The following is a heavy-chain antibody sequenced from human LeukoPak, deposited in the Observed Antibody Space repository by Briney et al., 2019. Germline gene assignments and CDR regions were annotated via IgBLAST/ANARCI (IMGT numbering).Heavy chain of an antibody. CDR1: GFTFCSYA. V-gene: IGHV3-23*01. CDR2: ISDSGGST. J-gene: IGHJ3*01. CDR3: AKDFMMVVFVVFAFDV. Sequence: PGGSLRLSCAASGFTFCSYAMSWVRQAPGKGLEWVSAISDSGGSTYYADSVKGRFTISRDNSKNTLYLQMNRLRAEDTAVYSCAKDFMMVVFVVFAFDVWGQGTMVTLSS. D-gene: IGHD3-22*01.